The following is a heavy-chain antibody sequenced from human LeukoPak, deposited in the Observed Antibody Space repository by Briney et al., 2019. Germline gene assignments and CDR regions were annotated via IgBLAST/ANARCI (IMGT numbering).Heavy chain of an antibody. Sequence: GGSLRLSCAASGFTFSSYAMSWVRQAPGKGLEWVSGSNWDGARTGYANSVKGRFTISRDNAKNSLYLQMNSLTAEDTALYYCARRRRLGDFPHYYYMDVWGKGTTVTVSS. V-gene: IGHV3-20*04. CDR1: GFTFSSYA. CDR2: SNWDGART. CDR3: ARRRRLGDFPHYYYMDV. D-gene: IGHD3-16*01. J-gene: IGHJ6*03.